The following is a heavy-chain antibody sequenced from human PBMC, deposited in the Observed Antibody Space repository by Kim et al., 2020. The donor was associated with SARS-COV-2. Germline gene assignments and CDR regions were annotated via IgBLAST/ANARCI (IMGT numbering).Heavy chain of an antibody. J-gene: IGHJ3*02. CDR2: INSDGSST. CDR1: GFTFSSYW. D-gene: IGHD3-10*01. Sequence: GGSLRLSCAASGFTFSSYWMHWVRQAPGKGLVWVSRINSDGSSTSYADSVKGRFTISRDNAKNTLYLQMNSLRAEDTAVYYCARGPITMVRGVIITGAFDIWGQGTMVTVSS. V-gene: IGHV3-74*01. CDR3: ARGPITMVRGVIITGAFDI.